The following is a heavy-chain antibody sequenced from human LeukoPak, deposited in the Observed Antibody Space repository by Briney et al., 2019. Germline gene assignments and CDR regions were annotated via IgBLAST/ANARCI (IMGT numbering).Heavy chain of an antibody. CDR2: IYPVDSDT. V-gene: IGHV5-51*01. J-gene: IGHJ6*02. CDR3: ARWGRGYNFDYYYGMDV. CDR1: GYSFTSYW. D-gene: IGHD5-24*01. Sequence: GESLKISCKGSGYSFTSYWIGWVRQMPGKGLEWMGIIYPVDSDTRYSPSFQGQVTISADKSISTAYLQWSSLKASDTAMYYCARWGRGYNFDYYYGMDVWGQGTTVTVSS.